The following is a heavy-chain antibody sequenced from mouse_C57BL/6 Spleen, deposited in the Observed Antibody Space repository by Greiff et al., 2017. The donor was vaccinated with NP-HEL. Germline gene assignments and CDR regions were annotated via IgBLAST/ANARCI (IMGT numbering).Heavy chain of an antibody. CDR3: ARITTVVEDAMDY. CDR2: INPNNGGT. D-gene: IGHD1-1*01. J-gene: IGHJ4*01. CDR1: GYTFTDYN. V-gene: IGHV1-18*01. Sequence: EVQLQQSGPELVKPGASVKIPCKASGYTFTDYNMDWVKQSHGKSLEWIGDINPNNGGTIYNQKFKGKATLTVDKSSSTAYMELRSLTSEDTAVYYCARITTVVEDAMDYWGQGTSVTVSS.